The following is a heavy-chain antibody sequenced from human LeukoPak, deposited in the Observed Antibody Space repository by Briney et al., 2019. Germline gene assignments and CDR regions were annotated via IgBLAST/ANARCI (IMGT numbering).Heavy chain of an antibody. V-gene: IGHV4-34*01. CDR2: INHSGST. D-gene: IGHD6-13*01. J-gene: IGHJ4*02. CDR3: ASHLRKAAASPFDY. CDR1: GGSFSGYY. Sequence: PSETLSLTCAVYGGSFSGYYWSWIRQPPGKGLEWIGEINHSGSTNYNPSLKSRVTISVDTSKNQFSLKLSSVTAADTAVYYCASHLRKAAASPFDYWGQGTLVTVSS.